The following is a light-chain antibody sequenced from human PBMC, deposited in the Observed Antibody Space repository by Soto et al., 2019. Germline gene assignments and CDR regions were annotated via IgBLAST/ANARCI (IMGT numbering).Light chain of an antibody. J-gene: IGLJ1*01. CDR1: SSNIGAGYD. Sequence: QSVLTQPPSVSGAPGQRVTISCTGSSSNIGAGYDVHWYQQLPGTAPRLLIFGNNNRPSGVPDRFSGSKSGTSASLAIIGLQAEDEADYYCQSYDTSMSPFVVGNGTKVTVL. CDR2: GNN. CDR3: QSYDTSMSPFV. V-gene: IGLV1-40*01.